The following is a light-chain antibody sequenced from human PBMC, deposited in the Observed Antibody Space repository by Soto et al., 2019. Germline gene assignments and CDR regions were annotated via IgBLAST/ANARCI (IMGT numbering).Light chain of an antibody. Sequence: QSALTQPRSVSGSPGQSVTISCTGTSSDVGGYNYVSWYQQHPGKAPKVMIYDVSKRPSGVPDRFSGSKSGNTASLTISELHAEDESDYYCCSYAGSYTLYVFGTGTKLTVL. CDR2: DVS. CDR1: SSDVGGYNY. V-gene: IGLV2-11*01. J-gene: IGLJ1*01. CDR3: CSYAGSYTLYV.